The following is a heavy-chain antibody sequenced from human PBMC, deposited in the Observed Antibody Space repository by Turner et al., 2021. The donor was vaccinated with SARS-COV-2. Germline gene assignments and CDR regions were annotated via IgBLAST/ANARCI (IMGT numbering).Heavy chain of an antibody. J-gene: IGHJ6*02. Sequence: QLQLVQYGADVKKPGASVKVPCKASGYAFTADCIHWVRQAPVQGLEWMGWVSANHGGTSYAQKFRGRVTMTRDTFIDTVYMELTSLTSDDTAVYYCARDPRPDLRGYYGMDVWGQGTTVIVSS. CDR3: ARDPRPDLRGYYGMDV. V-gene: IGHV1-2*02. D-gene: IGHD2-21*01. CDR2: VSANHGGT. CDR1: GYAFTADC.